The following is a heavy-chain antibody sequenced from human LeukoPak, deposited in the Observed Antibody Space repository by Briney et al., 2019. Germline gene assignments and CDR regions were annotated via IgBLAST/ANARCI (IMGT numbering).Heavy chain of an antibody. CDR2: ISSSSSYI. CDR1: GFTFSSYS. Sequence: PGGSLRLSCAASGFTFSSYSMNWVRQAPGKGLEWVSSISSSSSYIYCADSVKGRFTISRDNAKNSLYLQMNSLRAEDTAVYYCARRIAAADDAFDIWGQGTMVTVSS. D-gene: IGHD6-13*01. V-gene: IGHV3-21*01. CDR3: ARRIAAADDAFDI. J-gene: IGHJ3*02.